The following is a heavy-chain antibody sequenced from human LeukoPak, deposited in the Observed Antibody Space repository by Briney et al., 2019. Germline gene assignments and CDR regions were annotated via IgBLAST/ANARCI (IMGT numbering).Heavy chain of an antibody. V-gene: IGHV4-59*11. D-gene: IGHD2-15*01. CDR3: GRDALVGYFSYYYMDV. J-gene: IGHJ6*03. CDR1: GGSISSHY. Sequence: PSETLSLTCTVSGGSISSHYWTWIRQSLVKGLEWIGDISNSGSTSYNPSLKSRVTISIDTSKNQFSLKLSSVTAADTAVYYCGRDALVGYFSYYYMDVWGKGTTVTVS. CDR2: ISNSGST.